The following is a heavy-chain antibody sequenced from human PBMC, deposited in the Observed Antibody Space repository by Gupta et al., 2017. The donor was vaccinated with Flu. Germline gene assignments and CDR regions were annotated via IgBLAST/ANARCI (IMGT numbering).Heavy chain of an antibody. Sequence: QDRVVGSGGGVVQPGRPLRLSCADAGFSFSNYGLHWVRQAQGKGLEWLAGISQYGSNDYHTDSVNCRFTISRYNSKYTLYLHMSSLRTEVTAVYYCAKDWRWDNNNYGMNVWGQGTTVTVSS. CDR2: ISQYGSND. D-gene: IGHD5-24*01. CDR3: AKDWRWDNNNYGMNV. CDR1: GFSFSNYG. V-gene: IGHV3-30*18. J-gene: IGHJ6*02.